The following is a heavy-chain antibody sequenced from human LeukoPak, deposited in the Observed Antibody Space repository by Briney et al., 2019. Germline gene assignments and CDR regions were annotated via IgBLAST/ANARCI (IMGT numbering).Heavy chain of an antibody. CDR2: IYYSGST. J-gene: IGHJ4*02. CDR3: ARTAVGATRKGEN. V-gene: IGHV4-28*01. Sequence: SETLSLTCAVSAYSISSSNWWAWIRQPPGKGLEWIGYIYYSGSTYYNPSLKSRVTMSVDTSKNQFSLKLSSVTAADTAVYYCARTAVGATRKGENWGQGTLVTVSS. CDR1: AYSISSSNW. D-gene: IGHD1-26*01.